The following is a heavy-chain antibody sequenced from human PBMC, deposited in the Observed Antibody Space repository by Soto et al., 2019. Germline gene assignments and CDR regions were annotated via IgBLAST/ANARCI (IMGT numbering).Heavy chain of an antibody. D-gene: IGHD5-18*01. CDR1: GASVSSGAYY. J-gene: IGHJ5*02. CDR3: VRALRHTAMVYPWFDP. CDR2: IYESGYT. Sequence: ASETLSLTCTVSGASVSSGAYYWGWVRQRPGRGLEWIGYIYESGYTYYNTSLKSRLTIPLDRSNNQFSLGLTSVTAADTAVYYCVRALRHTAMVYPWFDPWGQGTLVTVSS. V-gene: IGHV4-31*03.